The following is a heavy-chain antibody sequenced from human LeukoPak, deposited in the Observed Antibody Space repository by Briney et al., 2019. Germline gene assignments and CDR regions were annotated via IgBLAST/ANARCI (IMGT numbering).Heavy chain of an antibody. J-gene: IGHJ6*02. CDR1: GFTFSSYA. Sequence: GGSLRLSCAASGFTFSSYAMSWVRQAPGKGLEWVSAISGSGGSTYYADSVKGRFTISRGNSKNTLYLQMNSLRAEDTAVYYCAKDGPDTAMGYYYYGMDVWGQGTTVTVSS. CDR2: ISGSGGST. D-gene: IGHD5-18*01. V-gene: IGHV3-23*01. CDR3: AKDGPDTAMGYYYYGMDV.